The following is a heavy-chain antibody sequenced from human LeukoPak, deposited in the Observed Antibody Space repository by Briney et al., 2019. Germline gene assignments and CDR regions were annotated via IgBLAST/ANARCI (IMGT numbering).Heavy chain of an antibody. V-gene: IGHV3-48*02. J-gene: IGHJ3*02. CDR2: ISSSSSTI. CDR1: GFTFSSYS. Sequence: GGTLRLSCAASGFTFSSYSMNWVRQAPGKGLEWVSYISSSSSTIYYADSVKGRFNISRDNAKNSLYLQMNSLRDEDTAVYYCARGYSGSRGAFDIWGQGTMVTVSS. D-gene: IGHD1-26*01. CDR3: ARGYSGSRGAFDI.